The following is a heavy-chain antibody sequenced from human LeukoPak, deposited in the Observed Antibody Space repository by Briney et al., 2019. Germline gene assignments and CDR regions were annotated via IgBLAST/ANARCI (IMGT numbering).Heavy chain of an antibody. V-gene: IGHV3-21*01. J-gene: IGHJ3*02. CDR1: GFTFSSYS. D-gene: IGHD3-22*01. CDR3: ARAQWGYYDSSGYPYAFDI. CDR2: ISSSSNYI. Sequence: GGSLRLSCAASGFTFSSYSMNWVRQAPGKGLEWVSSISSSSNYIYYADSVKGRFTISRDNAKNSLYLQMNSLRAEDTAVYYCARAQWGYYDSSGYPYAFDIWGQGTMVTVSS.